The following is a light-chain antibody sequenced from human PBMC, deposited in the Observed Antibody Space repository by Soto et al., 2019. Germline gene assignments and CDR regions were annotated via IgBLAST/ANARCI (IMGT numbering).Light chain of an antibody. CDR2: DVS. V-gene: IGLV2-11*01. CDR3: CSYAGSYTHVV. CDR1: SSDVVGYNY. J-gene: IGLJ2*01. Sequence: QSALTQPRSVSGSPGQSVTISCTGTSSDVVGYNYVSWYHQHPGKAPKLMIYDVSKRPSGVPDRFSGSKSGNTASLTISGLQAEDEADYYCCSYAGSYTHVVFGGGTKLTV.